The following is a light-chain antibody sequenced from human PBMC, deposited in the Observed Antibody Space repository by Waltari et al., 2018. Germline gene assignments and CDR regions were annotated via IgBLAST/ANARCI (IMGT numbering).Light chain of an antibody. CDR3: QTWGTGIWV. J-gene: IGLJ3*02. CDR1: SGHSSYA. CDR2: LNSDGSH. V-gene: IGLV4-69*01. Sequence: QLVLTQSPSASASLGASVKLTCTLSSGHSSYAIAWHQQQPEKGPRSLMKLNSDGSHSKVDGIPDRFAGSSSGAERYLTISSRQSEDEADYYCQTWGTGIWVFGGGTKLTVL.